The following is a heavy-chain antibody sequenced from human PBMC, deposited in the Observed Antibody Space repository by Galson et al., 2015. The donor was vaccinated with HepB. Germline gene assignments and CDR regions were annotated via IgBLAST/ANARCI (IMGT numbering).Heavy chain of an antibody. J-gene: IGHJ4*02. CDR1: GFTFSSYG. V-gene: IGHV3-30*18. CDR2: ISYDGSNK. CDR3: AKDSRPHYGAKIDY. D-gene: IGHD4-17*01. Sequence: SLRLSCAASGFTFSSYGMHWVRQAPGKGLEWVAVISYDGSNKYYADSVKGRFTISRDNSKNTLYLQMNSLRAEDTAVYYCAKDSRPHYGAKIDYWGQGTLVTVSS.